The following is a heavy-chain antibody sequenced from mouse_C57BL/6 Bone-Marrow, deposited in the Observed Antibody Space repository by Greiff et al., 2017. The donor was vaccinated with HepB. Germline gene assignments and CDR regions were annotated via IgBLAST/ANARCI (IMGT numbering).Heavy chain of an antibody. J-gene: IGHJ1*03. Sequence: QVKLQQSGAELVKPGASVKISCKASGYTFTDYYLNWVKQRPGQGLEWIGKIGPGSGSTYYNEKFKGKATLTAAKSSSTAYMKLSSLTSEDSAVYFCASKGYYYGPWYFDVWGTGTTVTVSS. CDR2: IGPGSGST. CDR3: ASKGYYYGPWYFDV. D-gene: IGHD1-1*01. CDR1: GYTFTDYY. V-gene: IGHV1-77*01.